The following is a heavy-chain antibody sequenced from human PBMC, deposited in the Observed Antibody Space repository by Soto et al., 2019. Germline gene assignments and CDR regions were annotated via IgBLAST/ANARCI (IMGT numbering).Heavy chain of an antibody. J-gene: IGHJ1*01. CDR2: ISYDGSNK. CDR3: AKSGWFQYIAGGIGNFQL. D-gene: IGHD2-15*01. CDR1: GFTFSSYG. V-gene: IGHV3-30*18. Sequence: QVQLVESGGGVVQPGRSLRLSCAASGFTFSSYGMHWVHQAPGKGLEWVAVISYDGSNKYYADAVKGRFTISRDNSKNTLYLEMNGRGVEDRAVYYCAKSGWFQYIAGGIGNFQLWGQGTLVTVSS.